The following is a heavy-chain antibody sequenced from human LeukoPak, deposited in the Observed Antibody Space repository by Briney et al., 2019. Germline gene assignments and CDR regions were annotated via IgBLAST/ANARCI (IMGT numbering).Heavy chain of an antibody. V-gene: IGHV3-9*01. D-gene: IGHD3-22*01. CDR1: GFTFDDYA. Sequence: PGGSLRLSCAASGFTFDDYAMPWVRQAPGKGLEWVSGISWNSGSIGYADSVKGRFTISRDNAKNSLYLQMNSLRAEDTALYYCAKDEGPYYYDSSARDYWGQGTLVTVSS. CDR2: ISWNSGSI. CDR3: AKDEGPYYYDSSARDY. J-gene: IGHJ4*02.